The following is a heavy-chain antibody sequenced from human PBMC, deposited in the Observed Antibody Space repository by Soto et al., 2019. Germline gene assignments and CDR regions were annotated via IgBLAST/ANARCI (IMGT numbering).Heavy chain of an antibody. CDR1: GGTFSSYA. D-gene: IGHD6-6*01. V-gene: IGHV1-69*13. CDR3: ARVKGGSSSPTYYYYYGMDV. J-gene: IGHJ6*02. Sequence: SVKVSCKASGGTFSSYAISWVRQAPGQRLEWMGGIIPIFGTANYAQKFQGRVTITADESTSTAYMELSSLRSEDTAVYYCARVKGGSSSPTYYYYYGMDVWGQGTTVTVSS. CDR2: IIPIFGTA.